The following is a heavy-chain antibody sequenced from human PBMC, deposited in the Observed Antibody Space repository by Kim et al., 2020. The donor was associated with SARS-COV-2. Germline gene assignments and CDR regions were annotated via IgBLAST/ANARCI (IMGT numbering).Heavy chain of an antibody. CDR1: GFNFKTHA. Sequence: GGSLRLSCAASGFNFKTHAMTWVRQAPGKGLEWVSTINVGGSTFYGGSVGGRFTISRDNSKNTLFLQMDSLRVEDTALYYCAKNRGERINVVVAAYLDYWGQGALVTVSS. CDR2: INVGGST. CDR3: AKNRGERINVVVAAYLDY. D-gene: IGHD2-15*01. J-gene: IGHJ4*02. V-gene: IGHV3-23*01.